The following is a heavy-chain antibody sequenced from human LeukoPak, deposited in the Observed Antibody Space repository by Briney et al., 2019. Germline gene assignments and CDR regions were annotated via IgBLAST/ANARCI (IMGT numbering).Heavy chain of an antibody. Sequence: SETLSLTCAVYGVSFSGYYWSWIRQPPGKGLEWIGEINHSGSTNYNPSLKSRVTISVDKSKNQFSLKLSSVTAADTAVYYCARRYCSGADCYGGDSYYYMDVWGKGTTVTTSS. CDR3: ARRYCSGADCYGGDSYYYMDV. J-gene: IGHJ6*03. D-gene: IGHD2-2*01. V-gene: IGHV4-34*01. CDR2: INHSGST. CDR1: GVSFSGYY.